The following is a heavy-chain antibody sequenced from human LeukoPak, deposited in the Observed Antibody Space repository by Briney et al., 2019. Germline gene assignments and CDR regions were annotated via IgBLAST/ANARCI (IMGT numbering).Heavy chain of an antibody. D-gene: IGHD4-23*01. CDR2: IIPIVGST. CDR3: ARHYGGLDDY. J-gene: IGHJ4*02. CDR1: GDTFSSYG. V-gene: IGHV1-69*04. Sequence: ASVKVSCKTSGDTFSSYGISWVRQAPGQGLEWMGRIIPIVGSTNYAEKLQGRVTITADKSTSTVYMELSSLRSEDTAVYYCARHYGGLDDYWGQGTLLIVSS.